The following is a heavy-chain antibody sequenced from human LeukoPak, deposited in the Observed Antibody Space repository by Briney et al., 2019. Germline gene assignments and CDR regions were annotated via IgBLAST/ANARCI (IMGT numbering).Heavy chain of an antibody. J-gene: IGHJ3*02. V-gene: IGHV3-30-3*01. CDR3: AREGAEQAFDI. Sequence: PGRSLRLSCAASGFTFSSYAMHWVRHAPGKGLEWVAVISYDGSNKYYADSVKGRFTISRDNSKNTLYLQMNSLRAEDTAVYYCAREGAEQAFDIWGQGTMVTVSS. CDR1: GFTFSSYA. D-gene: IGHD1-26*01. CDR2: ISYDGSNK.